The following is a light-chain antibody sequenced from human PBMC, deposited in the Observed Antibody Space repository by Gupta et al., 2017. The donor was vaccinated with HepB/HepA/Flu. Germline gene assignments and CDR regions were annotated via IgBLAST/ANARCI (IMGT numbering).Light chain of an antibody. CDR1: SSNIGAGYD. V-gene: IGLV1-40*01. CDR2: GNT. Sequence: HSVLTQPPSLSGAPGQRVTLPCTGSSSNIGAGYDVHWDQQRPGTAPKFLICGNTTRPAGVPDRFAGSKSGTSASLAISGLQAEDEADYYCQSYDSSLSGWVFGGGTKLTVL. J-gene: IGLJ3*02. CDR3: QSYDSSLSGWV.